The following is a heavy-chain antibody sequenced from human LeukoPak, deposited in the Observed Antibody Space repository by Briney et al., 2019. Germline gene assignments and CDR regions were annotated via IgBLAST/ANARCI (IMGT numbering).Heavy chain of an antibody. D-gene: IGHD6-13*01. J-gene: IGHJ6*03. CDR2: IYYSGST. V-gene: IGHV4-39*07. CDR1: GGSISSSSYY. Sequence: SETLSLTCTVSGGSISSSSYYWGWIRQPPGKGLEWIGSIYYSGSTSYNPSLKSRVTMSIDTSKNQFSLKVSSVTAADTAVYYCARQGRGIEPLVYYYYYMDVWGKGTTVTISS. CDR3: ARQGRGIEPLVYYYYYMDV.